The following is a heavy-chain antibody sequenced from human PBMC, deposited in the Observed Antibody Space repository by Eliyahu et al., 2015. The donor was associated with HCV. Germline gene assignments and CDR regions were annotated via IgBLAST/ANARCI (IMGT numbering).Heavy chain of an antibody. D-gene: IGHD1-26*01. CDR3: TRDXGGYPDYFDY. CDR2: VNSDETHT. Sequence: HWVRQAPGKGLVWVSRVNSDETHTAYADSVKGRXTISRDNAKNTLYLQMDSLRVDDTAXYYCTRDXGGYPDYFDYWGQGTLVTVSS. J-gene: IGHJ4*02. V-gene: IGHV3-74*01.